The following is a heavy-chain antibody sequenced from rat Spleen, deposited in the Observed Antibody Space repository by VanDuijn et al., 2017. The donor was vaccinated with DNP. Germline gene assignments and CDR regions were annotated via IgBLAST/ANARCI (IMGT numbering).Heavy chain of an antibody. CDR2: INKDSRTI. Sequence: EVKLVESGGGLVQPGRSLTLSCAVSGFLSHDYWMGWVRQAPGKGLEWIGEINKDSRTIKFIPSLKDKFTISRDNAQKTLYLQMNKLGSEDTAIYYCARGRLYPHYAMDAWGQGTSVTVSS. J-gene: IGHJ4*01. V-gene: IGHV4-2*01. D-gene: IGHD1-2*01. CDR1: GFLSHDYW. CDR3: ARGRLYPHYAMDA.